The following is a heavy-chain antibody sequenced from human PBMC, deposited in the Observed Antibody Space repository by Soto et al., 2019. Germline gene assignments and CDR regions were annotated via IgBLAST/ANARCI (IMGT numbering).Heavy chain of an antibody. Sequence: QVQLVQSGAEVRKPGASVKVSCKATGYTFTDFPMHWVRQAPGQRLEWMGWINAADGNTYNSQKFQGRVTFTRDTSASTAYMELSSLSSEDTALYYCASPGGGWPSYFQHWGQGTLVTVSS. CDR3: ASPGGGWPSYFQH. V-gene: IGHV1-3*01. CDR1: GYTFTDFP. CDR2: INAADGNT. D-gene: IGHD6-19*01. J-gene: IGHJ1*01.